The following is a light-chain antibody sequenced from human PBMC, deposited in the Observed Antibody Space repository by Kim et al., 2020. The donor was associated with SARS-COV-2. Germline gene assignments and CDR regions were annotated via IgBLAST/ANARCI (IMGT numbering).Light chain of an antibody. J-gene: IGKJ1*01. CDR3: QQYFSSPTT. Sequence: DIVLTQSPVTLSLSPGERATLSCRTSQSLSGNHLAWYQQKPGQSPRLVIHGAFHRATAIPDRFSGSGSGTHFTLTISGLEPEDFAIYYCQQYFSSPTTFGQGTKVDIK. CDR2: GAF. CDR1: QSLSGNH. V-gene: IGKV3-20*01.